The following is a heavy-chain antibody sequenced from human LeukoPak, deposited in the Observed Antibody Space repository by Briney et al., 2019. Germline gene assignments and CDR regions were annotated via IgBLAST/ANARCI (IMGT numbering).Heavy chain of an antibody. CDR3: AKGRYSYFGY. V-gene: IGHV4-61*02. J-gene: IGHJ4*02. CDR1: GVSIGGGSYY. CDR2: IYTGGSS. D-gene: IGHD5-18*01. Sequence: SETLSLICTVSGVSIGGGSYYWNWIRQSAGKGLEWIGRIYTGGSSNYNPSLKTRVTISVDKSKNQLSLKLSSVTAADTAVYYCAKGRYSYFGYWGQGTLVTVSS.